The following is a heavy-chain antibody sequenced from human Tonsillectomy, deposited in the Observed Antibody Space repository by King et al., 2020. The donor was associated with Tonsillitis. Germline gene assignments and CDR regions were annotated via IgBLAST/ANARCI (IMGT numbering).Heavy chain of an antibody. CDR1: GGTFNNYD. D-gene: IGHD3-3*01. CDR3: AKGGTVSWLLSDFFDS. CDR2: IIPNLGTT. Sequence: QLVESGAEVRKPGSSVKVSCKASGGTFNNYDFSWVRQAPGQGLEWMGGIIPNLGTTNYAQKFQGRVTFTADGSTSTAYMDLSSLTSEDTAVYYCAKGGTVSWLLSDFFDSWGQGTLVTVSS. J-gene: IGHJ4*02. V-gene: IGHV1-69*01.